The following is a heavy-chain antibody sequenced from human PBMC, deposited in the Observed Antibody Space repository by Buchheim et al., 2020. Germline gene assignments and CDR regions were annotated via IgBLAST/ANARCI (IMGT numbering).Heavy chain of an antibody. CDR3: ARDYMITHHYYGMDV. J-gene: IGHJ6*02. D-gene: IGHD3-16*01. CDR1: GFTLSSYN. V-gene: IGHV3-21*01. Sequence: EVQLVESGGGLVKPGGSLRLSCAASGFTLSSYNMNWVRQAPGKGLEWVSSISSTFSSIYYADPVKGRFTISRDNAKNSLYLQMNSLRAKDTAVYYCARDYMITHHYYGMDVWGQGTT. CDR2: ISSTFSSI.